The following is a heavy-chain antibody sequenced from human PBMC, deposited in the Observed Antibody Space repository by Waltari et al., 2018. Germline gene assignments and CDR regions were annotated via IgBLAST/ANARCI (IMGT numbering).Heavy chain of an antibody. J-gene: IGHJ4*02. CDR1: GYTFTSYY. D-gene: IGHD3-10*01. Sequence: QVQLVQSGAEVKKPGASVKVSCKASGYTFTSYYMHWVRQAPGQGLEWMGISNPSGGSTSYAQKFQGRVTMTRDTSTSTVYMELSSLRSEDTAVYYCARDHGGARWFGAEDYWGQGTLVTVSS. CDR2: SNPSGGST. CDR3: ARDHGGARWFGAEDY. V-gene: IGHV1-46*01.